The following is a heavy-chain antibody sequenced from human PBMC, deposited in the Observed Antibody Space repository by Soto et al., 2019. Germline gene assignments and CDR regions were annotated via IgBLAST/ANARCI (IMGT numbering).Heavy chain of an antibody. D-gene: IGHD2-2*01. CDR2: INHSGST. J-gene: IGHJ6*02. Sequence: SETLSLTCAVYGGSFSGYYWSWIRQPPGKGLEWIGEINHSGSTNYNPSLKSRVTISVDTSKNQFSLKLSSVTAADTAVYYCARGSSIIVVVPAAPLGVWGQGTTVTVSS. CDR1: GGSFSGYY. CDR3: ARGSSIIVVVPAAPLGV. V-gene: IGHV4-34*01.